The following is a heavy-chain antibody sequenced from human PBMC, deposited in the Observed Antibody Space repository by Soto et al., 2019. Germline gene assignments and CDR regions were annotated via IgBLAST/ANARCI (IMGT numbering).Heavy chain of an antibody. V-gene: IGHV3-23*01. CDR2: ISGSGGST. Sequence: EVQLLESGGGLVQPGGSLRLSCAASGFTFSSYAMSWVRQAPGKGLEWVSVISGSGGSTYYADSVKGRFTISRDNSKNSLYEQTNSLRAEDTAVCYCAKGSVTTIYDAFYIWGQGTMGTVSS. J-gene: IGHJ3*02. CDR1: GFTFSSYA. D-gene: IGHD5-12*01. CDR3: AKGSVTTIYDAFYI.